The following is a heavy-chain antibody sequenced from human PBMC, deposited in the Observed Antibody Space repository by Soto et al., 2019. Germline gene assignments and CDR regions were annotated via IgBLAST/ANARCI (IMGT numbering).Heavy chain of an antibody. CDR2: IFYSGST. J-gene: IGHJ4*02. CDR1: GGSINNGGYY. CDR3: AAGGGLPRYY. Sequence: NPSETLSLTCTVSGGSINNGGYYWSWIRQHPGKGLEWIGYIFYSGSTYYNPSLKSRVTISVDRSKNQFSLKLSSVTAADTAVYYCAAGGGLPRYYWGQGTLVTVSS. D-gene: IGHD5-12*01. V-gene: IGHV4-31*03.